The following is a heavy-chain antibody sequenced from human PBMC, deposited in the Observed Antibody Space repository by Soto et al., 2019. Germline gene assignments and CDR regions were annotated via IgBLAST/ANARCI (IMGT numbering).Heavy chain of an antibody. V-gene: IGHV1-8*01. D-gene: IGHD6-13*01. CDR2: MNPGSGDT. CDR1: GYTLDRYD. J-gene: IGHJ4*02. Sequence: QVQLVQSGAEVTKPGASVKVSCKASGYTLDRYDINWVRQATGQGLEWIGWMNPGSGDTGYAQNFQDRVTMTRNISINPAYIELNRLPFGDPAVFYCATSQHLRYWGQGTPVTVSS. CDR3: ATSQHLRY.